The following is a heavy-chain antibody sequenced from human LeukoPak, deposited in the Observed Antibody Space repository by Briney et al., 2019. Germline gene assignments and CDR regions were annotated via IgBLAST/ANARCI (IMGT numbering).Heavy chain of an antibody. J-gene: IGHJ6*03. Sequence: PGGSLRLSCAASGFTFSDYYMTWIRQAPGKGLEWVSYISNSGRTIYYADSVKGRFTISRDNAKSSLFLQITSLTVEDLAVYYCARIMAVAPYYYYYMDVWGRGTTVTVSS. D-gene: IGHD6-19*01. V-gene: IGHV3-11*04. CDR3: ARIMAVAPYYYYYMDV. CDR2: ISNSGRTI. CDR1: GFTFSDYY.